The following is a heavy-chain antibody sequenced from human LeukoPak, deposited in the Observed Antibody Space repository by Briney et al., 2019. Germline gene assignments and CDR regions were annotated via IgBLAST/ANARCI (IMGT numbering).Heavy chain of an antibody. CDR2: MWYDGSNK. J-gene: IGHJ6*02. Sequence: GGSLRLSCAASGFSFSSYGMHWVRQAPGKGLEWVAVMWYDGSNKYYADSVKGRFTISRDNSKNTLYLQMNSLRAEDTAVYYCARDLIVVRGVISLSYYYGMDVWGQGTTVTVSS. D-gene: IGHD3-10*01. CDR3: ARDLIVVRGVISLSYYYGMDV. V-gene: IGHV3-33*01. CDR1: GFSFSSYG.